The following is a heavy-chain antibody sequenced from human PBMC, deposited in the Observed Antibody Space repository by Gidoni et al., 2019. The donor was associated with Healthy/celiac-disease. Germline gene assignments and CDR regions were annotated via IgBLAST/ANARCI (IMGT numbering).Heavy chain of an antibody. D-gene: IGHD3-22*01. Sequence: QVQLVESGGGVVQPGRSLRLSCPASGFTFRSYGMHWVRQAPGKGLEWVAVISYDGSNKYYADSVKGRFTISRDNSKNTLYLQMNSLRAEDTAVYYCAKRPYYYDSSGPDYFDYWGQGTLVTVSS. J-gene: IGHJ4*02. CDR3: AKRPYYYDSSGPDYFDY. CDR2: ISYDGSNK. V-gene: IGHV3-30*18. CDR1: GFTFRSYG.